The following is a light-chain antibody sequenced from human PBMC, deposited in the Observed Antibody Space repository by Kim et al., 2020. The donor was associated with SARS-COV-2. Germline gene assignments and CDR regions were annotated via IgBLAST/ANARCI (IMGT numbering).Light chain of an antibody. CDR2: QDS. V-gene: IGLV3-1*01. CDR1: KLGDKY. Sequence: SYELTQPPSVSVSPGQTASITCSGDKLGDKYACWYQQKPGQSPVLVIYQDSKRPSGIPERFSGSNSGNTATLTISGTQAMDEADYYCQAWDSSRGGFGG. J-gene: IGLJ2*01. CDR3: QAWDSSRGG.